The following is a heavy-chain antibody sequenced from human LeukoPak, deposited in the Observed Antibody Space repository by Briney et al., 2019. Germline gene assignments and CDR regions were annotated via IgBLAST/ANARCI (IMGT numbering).Heavy chain of an antibody. V-gene: IGHV3-64D*06. J-gene: IGHJ4*02. CDR2: ISSNGGST. CDR1: GFTFSSYA. D-gene: IGHD2-15*01. Sequence: PAGSLTLSCSASGFTFSSYAMHWVRQAPGKGLEYVSAISSNGGSTYYADSVQGRFNISRDNSKNTLYLQMSSLRAEDTAVYYCVKAVPFRYCSGGSCYSVWGQGTLVPVSS. CDR3: VKAVPFRYCSGGSCYSV.